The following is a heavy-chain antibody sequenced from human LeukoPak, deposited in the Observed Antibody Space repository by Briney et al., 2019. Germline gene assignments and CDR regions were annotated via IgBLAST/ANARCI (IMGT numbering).Heavy chain of an antibody. CDR1: GGSFSGYY. CDR3: ARRTVTSYYFDY. CDR2: INHSGST. V-gene: IGHV4-34*01. J-gene: IGHJ4*02. Sequence: TSETLSLTCAVYGGSFSGYYWSWIRQPPGKGLEWIGEINHSGSTNYNPSLKSRVTISVDTSKNQFSLKLSSVTAADTAVYYCARRTVTSYYFDYWGQGTLVTVSS. D-gene: IGHD4-17*01.